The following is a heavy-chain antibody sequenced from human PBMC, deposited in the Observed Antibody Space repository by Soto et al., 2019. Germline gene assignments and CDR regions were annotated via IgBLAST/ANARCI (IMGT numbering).Heavy chain of an antibody. D-gene: IGHD2-8*01. J-gene: IGHJ4*02. CDR2: IKRKTDGGTT. CDR1: GFTFSNTL. V-gene: IGHV3-15*01. Sequence: WGALRLSCAAPGFTFSNTLVSWGRQAPGERGGWVGRIKRKTDGGTTDYAAPVKGRFTISRDDSKNTLYLQMNSLKTEDTAVYYCILMLPQTEYYFDYWGQGTRVTVSS. CDR3: ILMLPQTEYYFDY.